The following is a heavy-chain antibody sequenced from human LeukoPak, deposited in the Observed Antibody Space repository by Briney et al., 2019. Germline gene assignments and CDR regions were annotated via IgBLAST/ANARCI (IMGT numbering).Heavy chain of an antibody. CDR2: IKRDGSEK. CDR1: GFTFNSYW. Sequence: GGSLRLSCAASGFTFNSYWMNWVRQAPGKGLEWVANIKRDGSEKYYVDSVKGRFTISRDNAKNSLDLQMNSLRVEDTAVYYCAKSYDFWSGYQFDYWGQGTLVTVSS. V-gene: IGHV3-7*03. J-gene: IGHJ4*02. D-gene: IGHD3-3*01. CDR3: AKSYDFWSGYQFDY.